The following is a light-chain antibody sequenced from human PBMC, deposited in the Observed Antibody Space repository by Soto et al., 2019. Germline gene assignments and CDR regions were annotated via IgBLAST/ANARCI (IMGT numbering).Light chain of an antibody. CDR3: QKYNRVPWT. V-gene: IGKV1-27*01. CDR1: QGIRNY. CDR2: ATS. J-gene: IGKJ1*01. Sequence: DIQMTQSPLSLSASVGDRVTITCRASQGIRNYLAWYQQKPGKVPKLLMYATSTLQSGVPSRFSGSGSGTDFTLTISSLQPEDVATYYCQKYNRVPWTFGQGTKVEIK.